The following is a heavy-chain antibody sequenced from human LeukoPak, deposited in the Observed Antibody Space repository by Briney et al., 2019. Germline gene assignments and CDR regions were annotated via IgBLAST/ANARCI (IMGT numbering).Heavy chain of an antibody. J-gene: IGHJ4*02. V-gene: IGHV4-4*07. CDR2: IYTSGST. Sequence: SETLSLTCTVSGGSISSYYWSWIRQPAGRGLEWIGRIYTSGSTNYNPSLKSRVTMSVDTSKNQFSLKLSSVTAADTAVYYCARGSRLRHFDWKGPSLWDYYFDYWGQGTLVTVSS. CDR1: GGSISSYY. CDR3: ARGSRLRHFDWKGPSLWDYYFDY. D-gene: IGHD3-9*01.